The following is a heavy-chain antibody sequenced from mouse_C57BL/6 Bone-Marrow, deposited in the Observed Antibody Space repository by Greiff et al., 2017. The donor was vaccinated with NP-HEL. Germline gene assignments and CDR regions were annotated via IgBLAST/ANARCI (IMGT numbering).Heavy chain of an antibody. D-gene: IGHD1-1*01. CDR2: IHHSDSDT. Sequence: VKLQESGAELVKPGASVKVSCKASGYTFTSYWMHWVKQRPGQGLEWIGRIHHSDSDTNYNQKFKGKATLTVDKSSSTAYMQLSSLTSEDSAVFYCAIGGYYGPTWYLDVWGTGTTVTVSS. CDR1: GYTFTSYW. J-gene: IGHJ1*03. CDR3: AIGGYYGPTWYLDV. V-gene: IGHV1-74*04.